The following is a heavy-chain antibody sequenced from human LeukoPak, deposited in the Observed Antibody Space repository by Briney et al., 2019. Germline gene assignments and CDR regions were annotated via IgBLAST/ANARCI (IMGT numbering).Heavy chain of an antibody. D-gene: IGHD3-9*01. Sequence: SVKVSCKASGGTFSSYAISWVRQAPGPRLEWMGGIIPIFGTANYAQKFLARVTITTDESTSTAYMELSSLRSEDTAVYYCARSLRYFDWLLYDYWGQGTLVTVSS. J-gene: IGHJ4*02. CDR1: GGTFSSYA. CDR2: IIPIFGTA. CDR3: ARSLRYFDWLLYDY. V-gene: IGHV1-69*05.